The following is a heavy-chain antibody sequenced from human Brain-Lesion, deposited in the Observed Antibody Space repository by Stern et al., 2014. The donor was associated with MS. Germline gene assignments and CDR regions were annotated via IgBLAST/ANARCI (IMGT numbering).Heavy chain of an antibody. D-gene: IGHD2-2*01. V-gene: IGHV4-61*02. CDR3: ARGRVVPGFQYYATDV. Sequence: VQLVESGPGLVKPSQTLSLSCTVSGGSISSGGYYWSWIRQPAGKGLEWIGRIFKSGSTSYNPSLKSRVTISIDTSKNHFSLRLNPLTAADTAVYYCARGRVVPGFQYYATDVWGQGTAVIVSS. J-gene: IGHJ6*02. CDR1: GGSISSGGYY. CDR2: IFKSGST.